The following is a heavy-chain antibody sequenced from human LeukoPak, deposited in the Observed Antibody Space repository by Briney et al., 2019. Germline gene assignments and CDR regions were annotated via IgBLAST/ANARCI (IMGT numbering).Heavy chain of an antibody. J-gene: IGHJ4*02. CDR2: ISSSSSYI. CDR1: GFTVSSNY. CDR3: AKGPRSGPFDY. V-gene: IGHV3-21*04. Sequence: PGGSLRLSCAASGFTVSSNYMSWVRQAPGKGLEWVSSISSSSSYIYYADSVKGRFTISRDNAKNSLYLQMNSLRAEDTAVYYCAKGPRSGPFDYWGQGTLVTVSS.